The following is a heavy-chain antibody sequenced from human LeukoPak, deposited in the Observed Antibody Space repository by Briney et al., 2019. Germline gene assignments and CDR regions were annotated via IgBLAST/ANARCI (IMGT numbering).Heavy chain of an antibody. Sequence: VRVSXXXSGXTFXSYAISWVRQAPGQGLEWMGGIIPIFGTANYAQKFQGRVTITADESTSTAYMELSSLRSEDTAVYYCARDPTVDGGYDLNAFDIWGQGTMVTVSS. CDR2: IIPIFGTA. CDR3: ARDPTVDGGYDLNAFDI. V-gene: IGHV1-69*01. D-gene: IGHD5-12*01. CDR1: GXTFXSYA. J-gene: IGHJ3*02.